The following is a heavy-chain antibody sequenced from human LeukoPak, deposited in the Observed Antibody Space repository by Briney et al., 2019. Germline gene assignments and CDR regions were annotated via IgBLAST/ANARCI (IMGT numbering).Heavy chain of an antibody. Sequence: SETLSLTCTVSGGSISSYCGSWIRQPPGKGLEWIGYIYYSGSTKYNPSLRSRVTISVDTSKNQFSLKLSSVTAADTAVYYCARGFYSSSFDYWGQGTLVTVSS. CDR3: ARGFYSSSFDY. CDR1: GGSISSYC. CDR2: IYYSGST. D-gene: IGHD6-6*01. J-gene: IGHJ4*02. V-gene: IGHV4-59*01.